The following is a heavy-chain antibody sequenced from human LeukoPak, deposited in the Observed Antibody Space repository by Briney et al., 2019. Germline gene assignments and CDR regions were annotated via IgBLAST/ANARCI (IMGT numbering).Heavy chain of an antibody. CDR3: MKGRAGAN. CDR1: GFTFAKYA. J-gene: IGHJ4*02. Sequence: PVGTLKLSCVGSGFTFAKYAMTWVPEAPGKGLEWVSVISGSGNVTYYAESVKGRFTISRHNSKRTLYFPMDSLIADATAISYCMKGRAGANWGQGTLVLVSS. V-gene: IGHV3-23*01. CDR2: ISGSGNVT.